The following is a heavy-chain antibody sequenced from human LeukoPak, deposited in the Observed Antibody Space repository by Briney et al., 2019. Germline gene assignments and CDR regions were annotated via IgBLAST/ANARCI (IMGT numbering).Heavy chain of an antibody. CDR3: ARDRGTVTTGGYYYYYYMDV. V-gene: IGHV3-23*01. J-gene: IGHJ6*03. CDR1: GFTFSSFA. CDR2: TSGGGGST. Sequence: PGGSLRLSCAASGFTFSSFAMSWVRQAPGKGLEWVSATSGGGGSTYYADSVKGRFTISRDNSKNTLYLQMNSLRAEDTAVYYCARDRGTVTTGGYYYYYYMDVWGKGTTVTVSS. D-gene: IGHD4-17*01.